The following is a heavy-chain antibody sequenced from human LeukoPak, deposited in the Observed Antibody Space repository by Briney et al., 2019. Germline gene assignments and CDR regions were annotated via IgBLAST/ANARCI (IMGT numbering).Heavy chain of an antibody. V-gene: IGHV1-69*01. CDR3: ARGQALDWLLYLDAFDI. Sequence: ASVKVSCKASGGTFSSYAISWVRQAPGQGLEWTGAIIPIFGTANYAQKFQGRVTITADESTSTAYMELSSLRSEDTAVYYCARGQALDWLLYLDAFDIWGQGTMVTVSS. CDR1: GGTFSSYA. J-gene: IGHJ3*02. CDR2: IIPIFGTA. D-gene: IGHD3/OR15-3a*01.